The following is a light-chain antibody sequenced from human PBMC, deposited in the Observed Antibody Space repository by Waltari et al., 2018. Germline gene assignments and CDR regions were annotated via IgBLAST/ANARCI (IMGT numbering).Light chain of an antibody. J-gene: IGLJ3*02. Sequence: QSVLTQAPSASETPGQRVPISCSGSSPNIGNTYVYWYQQLPGTAPKLLIYKNNQRPSGVPDRFSGSKSGTSASLAISGLRSEDEADFYCAAWDDSLSAWVFGGGTKLTVL. CDR2: KNN. CDR3: AAWDDSLSAWV. CDR1: SPNIGNTY. V-gene: IGLV1-47*01.